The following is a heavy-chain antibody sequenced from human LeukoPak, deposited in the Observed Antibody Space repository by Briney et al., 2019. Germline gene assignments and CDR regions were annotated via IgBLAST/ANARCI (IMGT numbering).Heavy chain of an antibody. Sequence: GGSLRLSCAASGFNFNIFYMSWVRQAPGKGLEWVSAISGSGGSTYYADSVKGRFTISRDNSKNTLYLQMNSLRAEDTAVYYCAKSAHYYDSSGYPDYWGQGTLVTVSS. CDR3: AKSAHYYDSSGYPDY. V-gene: IGHV3-23*01. D-gene: IGHD3-22*01. J-gene: IGHJ4*02. CDR2: ISGSGGST. CDR1: GFNFNIFY.